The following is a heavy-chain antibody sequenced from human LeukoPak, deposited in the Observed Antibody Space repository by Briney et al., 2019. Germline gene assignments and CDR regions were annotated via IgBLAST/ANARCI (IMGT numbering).Heavy chain of an antibody. CDR2: IYVSGST. Sequence: SETLSLTCTVSGGSISNYYWSWIRQPAGKGLEWVGRIYVSGSTDYNPSLKGRVTMSLDTLKNQFSLKLSSVTAADTAVYYCARYYYDSSGYYYSDYWGQGTLVTVSS. V-gene: IGHV4-4*07. CDR1: GGSISNYY. D-gene: IGHD3-22*01. J-gene: IGHJ4*02. CDR3: ARYYYDSSGYYYSDY.